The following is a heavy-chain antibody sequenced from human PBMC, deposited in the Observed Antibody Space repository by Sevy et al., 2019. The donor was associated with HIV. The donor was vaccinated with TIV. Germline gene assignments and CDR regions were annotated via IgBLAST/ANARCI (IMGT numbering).Heavy chain of an antibody. CDR1: GFTFSDYA. CDR2: ISADGGEI. Sequence: GGSLRLSCAASGFTFSDYAMSWVRQAPGKGLEWVSAISADGGEIRYADSVKGRFTISRDKSKNTVSLQMSCLRAEDTAIYFCAREGPCGDSSFDYWGQGTVVTVSS. J-gene: IGHJ4*02. CDR3: AREGPCGDSSFDY. D-gene: IGHD4-17*01. V-gene: IGHV3-23*01.